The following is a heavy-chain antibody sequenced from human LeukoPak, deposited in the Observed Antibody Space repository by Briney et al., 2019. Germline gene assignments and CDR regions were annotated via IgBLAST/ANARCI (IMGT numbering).Heavy chain of an antibody. J-gene: IGHJ5*01. CDR3: ARHTGLAAAHSDS. Sequence: GESLQISCKGSGYSFTNYWIGWVRQMPGKGLEWMGIIYPDDSDTRYSPSFQGQVTFSADKSISTAYLQWSSLKASDTAIYYCARHTGLAAAHSDSWGQGTLVTVSS. CDR1: GYSFTNYW. CDR2: IYPDDSDT. D-gene: IGHD6-25*01. V-gene: IGHV5-51*01.